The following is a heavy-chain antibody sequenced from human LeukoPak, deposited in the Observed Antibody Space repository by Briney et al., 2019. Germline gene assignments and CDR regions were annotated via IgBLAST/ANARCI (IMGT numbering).Heavy chain of an antibody. Sequence: GGSLRLSCAASGFTFSSYSMNWVRQAPGKGLEWVSSISSSSSYIYYADSVKGRFTISRDNAKNSLYLQMNSLRAEDTAVYYCARVLTRGYGDSFMPWGQGTLVTVSS. J-gene: IGHJ5*02. CDR1: GFTFSSYS. CDR2: ISSSSSYI. CDR3: ARVLTRGYGDSFMP. V-gene: IGHV3-21*04. D-gene: IGHD4-17*01.